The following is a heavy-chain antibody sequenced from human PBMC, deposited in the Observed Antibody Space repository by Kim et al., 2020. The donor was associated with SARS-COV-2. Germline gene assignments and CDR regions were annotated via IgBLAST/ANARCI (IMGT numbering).Heavy chain of an antibody. CDR2: YPGDSDT. D-gene: IGHD2-15*01. V-gene: IGHV5-51*01. J-gene: IGHJ4*02. Sequence: YPGDSDTRYSPSLQGQVTISADKSSSTAYLQWSSLKASDTAMYYCARIGDYWGQGTLVTVSS. CDR3: ARIGDY.